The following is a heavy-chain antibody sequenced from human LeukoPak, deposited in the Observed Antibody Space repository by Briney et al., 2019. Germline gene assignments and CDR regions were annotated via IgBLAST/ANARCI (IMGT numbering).Heavy chain of an antibody. Sequence: SATLSLTCAVYGGSFSGYYWSWIRQPPGKGLEWIGEINHSGSTNYNPSLKSRVTISVDTSKNQFSLKLSSVTAADTAVYYCARVLIAVAGTVDYWGQGTLVTVSS. V-gene: IGHV4-34*01. CDR1: GGSFSGYY. D-gene: IGHD6-19*01. J-gene: IGHJ4*02. CDR2: INHSGST. CDR3: ARVLIAVAGTVDY.